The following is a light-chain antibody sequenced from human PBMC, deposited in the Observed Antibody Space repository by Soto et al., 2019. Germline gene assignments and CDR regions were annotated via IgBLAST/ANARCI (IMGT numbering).Light chain of an antibody. V-gene: IGKV1-5*03. J-gene: IGKJ1*01. Sequence: TESPATLSRCSGYRVTHSLRASQTISSWLAWYQQKPGKAPKLLIYKASTLKSGVPSRFSGSGSGTEFTLTISSLQPDDFATYYCQHYNSYSEAFGQGTKVDIK. CDR3: QHYNSYSEA. CDR2: KAS. CDR1: QTISSW.